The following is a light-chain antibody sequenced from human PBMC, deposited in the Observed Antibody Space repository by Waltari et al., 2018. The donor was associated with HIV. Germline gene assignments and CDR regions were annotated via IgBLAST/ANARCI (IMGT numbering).Light chain of an antibody. J-gene: IGLJ2*01. CDR2: SDN. CDR3: ATWDDSLSGVV. V-gene: IGLV1-47*02. Sequence: QSVLTQPPSASGTPGQRVTISCSGSSSNIGSNSVYWYQQLPGTAPKLLIYSDNQRLSGVPDRFSGSKSGPSASLAISGLRSDDEADYYCATWDDSLSGVVFGGGTKVTVL. CDR1: SSNIGSNS.